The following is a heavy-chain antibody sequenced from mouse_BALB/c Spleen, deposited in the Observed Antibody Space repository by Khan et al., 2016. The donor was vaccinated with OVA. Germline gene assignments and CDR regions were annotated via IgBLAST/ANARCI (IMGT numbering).Heavy chain of an antibody. J-gene: IGHJ2*01. Sequence: QVQLKQSGAELMKPGASVKISCKATGYTFSSYWLEWVKQRPGHGLEWIGEILPGSGSSNYNEKFKGKATFTADISSNTAYMQLSSLTSEDSAVYYCARVNYGSRDYIDYWGQGPTLTVSS. D-gene: IGHD1-1*01. CDR3: ARVNYGSRDYIDY. CDR2: ILPGSGSS. V-gene: IGHV1-9*01. CDR1: GYTFSSYW.